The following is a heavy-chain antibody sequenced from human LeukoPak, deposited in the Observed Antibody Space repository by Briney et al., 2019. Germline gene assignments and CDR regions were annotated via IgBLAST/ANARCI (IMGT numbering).Heavy chain of an antibody. CDR2: ISSSSSTI. D-gene: IGHD6-13*01. CDR1: GFTFSSFE. Sequence: GGSLRLSCAASGFTFSSFEMNWVRQAPGKGLEWVSYISSSSSTIYYPDSVKGRFTISRDNAKNSVYLQMNSLRVEDTAVYYCARGGSSSWHLVGTWGQGTLVTVSS. V-gene: IGHV3-48*01. CDR3: ARGGSSSWHLVGT. J-gene: IGHJ5*02.